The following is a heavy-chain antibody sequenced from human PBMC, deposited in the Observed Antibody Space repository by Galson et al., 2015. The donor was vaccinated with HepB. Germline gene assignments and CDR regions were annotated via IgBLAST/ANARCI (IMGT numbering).Heavy chain of an antibody. J-gene: IGHJ4*02. D-gene: IGHD4-17*01. V-gene: IGHV1-69*04. CDR1: GGTFSSYA. Sequence: SCKASGGTFSSYAISWVRQAPGQGLEWMGRIIPILGIANYAQKFQGRVTITADKSTSTAYMELSSLRSEDTAVYYCARDGGNGDHYWGQGTLVTVSS. CDR2: IIPILGIA. CDR3: ARDGGNGDHY.